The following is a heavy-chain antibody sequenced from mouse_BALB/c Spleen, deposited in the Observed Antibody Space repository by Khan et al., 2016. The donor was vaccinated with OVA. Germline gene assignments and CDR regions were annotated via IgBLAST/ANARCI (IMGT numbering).Heavy chain of an antibody. D-gene: IGHD2-3*01. CDR2: ISYSGST. CDR3: ARYYDGYPYYYAMDY. CDR1: GDSITSGY. J-gene: IGHJ4*01. V-gene: IGHV3-8*02. Sequence: EVQLQESGPSLVKPSQTLSLTCSVTGDSITSGYWNWIRKFPGNKLEYMGYISYSGSTYYIPSLKSRISITRDTSKNQYYLQLNSVTTEDTATYYGARYYDGYPYYYAMDYWGQGTSVTVSS.